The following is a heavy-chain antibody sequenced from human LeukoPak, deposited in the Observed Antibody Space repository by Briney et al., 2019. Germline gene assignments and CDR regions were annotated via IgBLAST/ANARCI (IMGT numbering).Heavy chain of an antibody. V-gene: IGHV4-34*01. D-gene: IGHD4-11*01. J-gene: IGHJ4*02. Sequence: PSETLSLTCAVYGGSFSGYYWSWIRQPPGKGLEWIGEINHSGSTNYNPSLKSRVTISVDTSKNQFSLKLSSVTAADTAVYYCARNSNSRLGYWGQGTLVTVSS. CDR3: ARNSNSRLGY. CDR1: GGSFSGYY. CDR2: INHSGST.